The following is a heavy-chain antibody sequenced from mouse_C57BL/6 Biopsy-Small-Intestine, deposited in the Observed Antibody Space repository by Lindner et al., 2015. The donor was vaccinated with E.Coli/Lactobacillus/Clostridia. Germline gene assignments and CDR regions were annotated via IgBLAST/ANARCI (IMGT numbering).Heavy chain of an antibody. CDR2: INPSSGDT. D-gene: IGHD3-1*01. Sequence: VQLQESGPELVKPGASVKISCKASGYSFTGHYMQWVKQSPEKSLEWIGEINPSSGDTTYNQKFKAKATLTVDKSSNTAYMQLKSLTSEDSAVYSCAIGSSGPWFAYWGQGTLVTVSA. V-gene: IGHV1-42*01. J-gene: IGHJ3*01. CDR3: AIGSSGPWFAY. CDR1: GYSFTGHY.